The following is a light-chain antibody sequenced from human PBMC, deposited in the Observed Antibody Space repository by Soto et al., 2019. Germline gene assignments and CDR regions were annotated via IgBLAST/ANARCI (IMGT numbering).Light chain of an antibody. J-gene: IGLJ1*01. CDR2: SND. CDR3: QSYGTSLSGLYV. V-gene: IGLV1-40*01. CDR1: SSNIGAGKD. Sequence: QSVLTQPPSVSGAPGQRVTISCTGSSSNIGAGKDVYWYQQLPGTAPKVLIYSNDNRPSGVPDRFSVSKSGTSASLAITGLQVEDEADYFCQSYGTSLSGLYVFGTGTKVTVL.